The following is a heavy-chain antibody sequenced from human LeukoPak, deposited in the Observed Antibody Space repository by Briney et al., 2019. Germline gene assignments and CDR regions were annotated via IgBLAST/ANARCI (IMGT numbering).Heavy chain of an antibody. CDR3: TRDEYGPSVHVLTFDI. CDR1: GFTFGDYA. D-gene: IGHD4/OR15-4a*01. V-gene: IGHV3-49*03. CDR2: IRSKAYGGTT. Sequence: PGGSLRLSCTVSGFTFGDYAMSWFRQAPGRGLEWVAFIRSKAYGGTTEYAASVKGRFTVSRDDSESIAYLQMSSLKIKDTAVYYCTRDEYGPSVHVLTFDIWGPGTMVTVSS. J-gene: IGHJ3*02.